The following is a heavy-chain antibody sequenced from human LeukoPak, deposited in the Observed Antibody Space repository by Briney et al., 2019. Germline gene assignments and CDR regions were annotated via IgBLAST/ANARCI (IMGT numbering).Heavy chain of an antibody. CDR1: GGYISGYY. Sequence: PSETLSLTCTVSGGYISGYYWSWIRQPLGKGLEWIGDIYYNGSTSHNPSVKSRLTISVDTSKKQFSLNLSSVTAADTAVYYCARDFHSRYGGRYLDYWGQGTLVTVSS. V-gene: IGHV4-59*01. CDR3: ARDFHSRYGGRYLDY. D-gene: IGHD1-26*01. CDR2: IYYNGST. J-gene: IGHJ4*02.